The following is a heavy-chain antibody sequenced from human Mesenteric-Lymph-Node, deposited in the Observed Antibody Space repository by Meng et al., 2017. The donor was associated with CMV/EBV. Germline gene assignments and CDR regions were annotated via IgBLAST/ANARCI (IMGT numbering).Heavy chain of an antibody. Sequence: GSLRLSCAVYGGSGVSVSGYYWSWIRQPPGKGLEWIGYIYYSGSTNYNPSLKSRVTISVDTSKNQFSLKLSSVTAADTAVYYCARDNRYSSSWYDAFDIWGQGTMVTVSS. J-gene: IGHJ3*02. CDR1: GGSGVSVSGYY. D-gene: IGHD6-13*01. CDR3: ARDNRYSSSWYDAFDI. CDR2: IYYSGST. V-gene: IGHV4-59*02.